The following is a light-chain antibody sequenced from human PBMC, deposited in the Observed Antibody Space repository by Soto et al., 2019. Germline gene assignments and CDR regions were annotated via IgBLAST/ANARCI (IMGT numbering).Light chain of an antibody. J-gene: IGKJ1*01. V-gene: IGKV1-5*03. Sequence: DIHMTQSPDTLSASVGDRVTITCRASQSIDYWLAWYQQKPGKAPKLLIYKASTLESGVPSRFSGSGSGTEFTLTISSLQPDDFATYYCQQYNGYSRTFGQGAKVDIK. CDR2: KAS. CDR3: QQYNGYSRT. CDR1: QSIDYW.